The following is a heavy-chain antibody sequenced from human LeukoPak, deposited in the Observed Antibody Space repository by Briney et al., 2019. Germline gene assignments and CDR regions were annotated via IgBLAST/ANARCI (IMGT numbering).Heavy chain of an antibody. J-gene: IGHJ5*02. CDR2: INPNSGGT. V-gene: IGHV1-2*02. Sequence: ASVKVSCKASGGTFSSYAISWVRQAPGQGLEWMGWINPNSGGTNYAQKFQGRVTMTRDTSISTAYMELSRLRSDDTAVYYCARELSSGSSIGTNWFDPWGQGTLVTVSS. CDR1: GGTFSSYA. D-gene: IGHD6-6*01. CDR3: ARELSSGSSIGTNWFDP.